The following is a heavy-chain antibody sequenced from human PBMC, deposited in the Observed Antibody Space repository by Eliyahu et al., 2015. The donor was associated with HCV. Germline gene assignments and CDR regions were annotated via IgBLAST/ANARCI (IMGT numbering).Heavy chain of an antibody. CDR3: AKAVGFWSGYTDY. D-gene: IGHD3-3*01. V-gene: IGHV3-23*01. CDR2: VSGSGDST. CDR1: GFSFSSYA. J-gene: IGHJ4*02. Sequence: EVQLLESGGGLAQPGGSLRLSCAASGFSFSSYAMSWVRQAPGKGLEWVSAVSGSGDSTYYADSVKGRFTISRDNSKNSLYLQMNSLRAEDAAVYYCAKAVGFWSGYTDYWGQGTLVTVSS.